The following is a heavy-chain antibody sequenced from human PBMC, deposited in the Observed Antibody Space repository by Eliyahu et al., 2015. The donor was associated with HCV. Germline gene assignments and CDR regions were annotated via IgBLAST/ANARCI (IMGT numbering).Heavy chain of an antibody. J-gene: IGHJ4*02. V-gene: IGHV3-64*02. Sequence: EVQLVESGEGLVQPGGSLRLSCAXSGFTFSSXAMXWVRXAPGKGLEYVSAISSNGGSTYYADSVKGRFTISRDNSKNTLYLQMGSLRAEDMAVYYCARSPYGDYAVGYGSYFDYWGQGTLVTVSS. CDR2: ISSNGGST. D-gene: IGHD4-17*01. CDR3: ARSPYGDYAVGYGSYFDY. CDR1: GFTFSSXA.